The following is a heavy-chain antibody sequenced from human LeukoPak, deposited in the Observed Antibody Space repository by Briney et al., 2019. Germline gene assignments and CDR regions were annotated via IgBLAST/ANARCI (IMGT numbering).Heavy chain of an antibody. CDR3: ARANPSCGGDCYFYYYYGMDV. CDR1: GFTFSSYS. Sequence: GGSLRLSCAASGFTFSSYSMNWVRQAPGKGLEWVSSISSSTSYIYYADSVKGRFTISRDNAKNSLYLQMNSLRAEDTAVYYCARANPSCGGDCYFYYYYGMDVWGQGTTVTVSS. J-gene: IGHJ6*02. D-gene: IGHD2-21*02. V-gene: IGHV3-21*01. CDR2: ISSSTSYI.